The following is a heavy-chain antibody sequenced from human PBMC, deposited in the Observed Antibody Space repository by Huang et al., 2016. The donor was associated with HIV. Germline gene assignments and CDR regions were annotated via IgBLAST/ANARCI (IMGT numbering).Heavy chain of an antibody. D-gene: IGHD3-16*01. V-gene: IGHV3-30*03. CDR3: ATQEESPYFDY. CDR2: RSYDGSDN. Sequence: QIQLVESGGGVVQPGKSLRLSCGASGSTFSHYGMHWVRQAPGKGLEWVGGRSYDGSDNYFADSVKGRFTISRDNSNNTLYLQINSLRAEDTAVYYCATQEESPYFDYWGRGTLVTVSS. CDR1: GSTFSHYG. J-gene: IGHJ4*02.